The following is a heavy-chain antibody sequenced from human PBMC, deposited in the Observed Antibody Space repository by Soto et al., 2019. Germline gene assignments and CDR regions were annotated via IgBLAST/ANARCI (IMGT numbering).Heavy chain of an antibody. V-gene: IGHV3-23*01. CDR1: GFTFDSYA. CDR2: ISGSGDST. CDR3: AKGGPASKTVAAGNGCWFDP. J-gene: IGHJ5*02. Sequence: EVQLLESGGGLIQPGGSLRLSCAASGFTFDSYAMTWVRQAPGQGLEWVSGISGSGDSTYYADSVKGRFTISRDSSKNTMYLQMNSLRPEDTAIYYCAKGGPASKTVAAGNGCWFDPWGQGTLVTVSS. D-gene: IGHD6-13*01.